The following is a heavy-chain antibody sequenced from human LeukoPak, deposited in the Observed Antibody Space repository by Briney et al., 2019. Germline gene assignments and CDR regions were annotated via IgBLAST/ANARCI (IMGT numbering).Heavy chain of an antibody. V-gene: IGHV3-30*03. CDR3: ARDFVALVVVNGGLDY. Sequence: GGSLRLSCAASGFTFSSYAMSWVRQAPGKGLEWVAVISDDGSNKYYADSVKGRFTISRDNSKNTLYLQMNSLRAEDTAVYYCARDFVALVVVNGGLDYWGQGTLVTVSS. D-gene: IGHD3-22*01. CDR1: GFTFSSYA. CDR2: ISDDGSNK. J-gene: IGHJ4*02.